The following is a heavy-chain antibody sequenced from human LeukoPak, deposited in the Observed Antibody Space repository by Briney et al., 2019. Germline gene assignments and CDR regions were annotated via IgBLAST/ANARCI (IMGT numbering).Heavy chain of an antibody. CDR1: GVTFSSYG. J-gene: IGHJ4*02. D-gene: IGHD5-12*01. V-gene: IGHV3-30*03. Sequence: GGSLRLSCAASGVTFSSYGMHWVRQAPGKGLEWVALTSSDGNDKLYGDSVKGRFTISRDASKSTLYLQMNSLRAEDTAVYYCTTKVIRGNSGDDYDDWGQGTLVTVSS. CDR3: TTKVIRGNSGDDYDD. CDR2: TSSDGNDK.